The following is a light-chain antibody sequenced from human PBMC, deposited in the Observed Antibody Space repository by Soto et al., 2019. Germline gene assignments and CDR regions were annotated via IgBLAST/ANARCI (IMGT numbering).Light chain of an antibody. CDR1: QSLLHSDGYNY. J-gene: IGKJ1*01. CDR2: LGS. V-gene: IGKV2-28*01. Sequence: IVVTQSPLSLPVTPGEPASISCRSSQSLLHSDGYNYLDWYLQKPGQSPQLLIYLGSNRASGVPDRFSGSGSGTDFTLKISRVEAEDVGVYYCMQALQTPPWTFCQGTKVDIK. CDR3: MQALQTPPWT.